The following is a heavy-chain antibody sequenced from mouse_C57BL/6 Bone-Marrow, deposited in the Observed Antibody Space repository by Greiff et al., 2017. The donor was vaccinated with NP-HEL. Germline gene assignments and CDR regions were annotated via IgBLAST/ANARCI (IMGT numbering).Heavy chain of an antibody. CDR3: ATNYGSSPYYAMDY. CDR2: IWTGGGT. D-gene: IGHD1-1*01. V-gene: IGHV2-9-1*01. CDR1: GFSLTSYA. J-gene: IGHJ4*01. Sequence: VQRVESGPGLVAPSQSLSITCTVSGFSLTSYAISWVRQPPGKGLEWLGVIWTGGGTNYNSALKSRLSISKDNSKSQVFLKMNSLQTDDTARYYCATNYGSSPYYAMDYWGQGTSVTVSS.